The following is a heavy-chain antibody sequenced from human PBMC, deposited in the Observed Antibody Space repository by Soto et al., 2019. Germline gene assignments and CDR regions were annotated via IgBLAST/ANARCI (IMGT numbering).Heavy chain of an antibody. J-gene: IGHJ6*02. D-gene: IGHD3-22*01. CDR2: ISAYNGNT. V-gene: IGHV1-18*01. CDR1: GYTFTSYG. CDR3: ARVGYYYDSSGYGQIYYYYYGMDV. Sequence: GASVKVSCKASGYTFTSYGISWVRQAPGQGLEWMGWISAYNGNTNYAQKLQGRVTMTTDTSTSTAYMELRSLRSDDTAVYYCARVGYYYDSSGYGQIYYYYYGMDVWGQGTTVTV.